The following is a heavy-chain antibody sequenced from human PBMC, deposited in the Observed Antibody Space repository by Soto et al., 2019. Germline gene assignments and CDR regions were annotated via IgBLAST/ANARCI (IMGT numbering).Heavy chain of an antibody. V-gene: IGHV1-18*01. Sequence: QVQLVQSGAEVKKPGASVKVSCKASGYSFTTHDITWLRQAPGKGLEWVGGISTDRGDTIYPQNLQGRVTMTTDSSTSTVYMELKSLRFDDTAVYYCARDDLNRGGKYFDYWGQGTLVTVSS. J-gene: IGHJ4*02. CDR3: ARDDLNRGGKYFDY. CDR2: ISTDRGDT. CDR1: GYSFTTHD. D-gene: IGHD2-15*01.